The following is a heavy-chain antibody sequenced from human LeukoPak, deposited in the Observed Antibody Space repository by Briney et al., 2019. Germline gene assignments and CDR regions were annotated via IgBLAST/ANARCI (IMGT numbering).Heavy chain of an antibody. CDR3: ARAHRSSGWSGDYYYYYMDV. D-gene: IGHD6-19*01. CDR2: INHSGST. V-gene: IGHV4-34*01. CDR1: GGPFSGYY. Sequence: PSETLSLTYAVYGGPFSGYYWSWIRQPPGKGLEWIGEINHSGSTNYNPSLKSRVTISVDTSKNQFSLKLSSVTAAATTVYYCARAHRSSGWSGDYYYYYMDVWGKGTTVTVSS. J-gene: IGHJ6*03.